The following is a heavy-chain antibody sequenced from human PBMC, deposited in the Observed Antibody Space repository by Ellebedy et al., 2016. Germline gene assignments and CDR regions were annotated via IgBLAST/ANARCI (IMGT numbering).Heavy chain of an antibody. CDR1: GFTFSSYA. CDR2: ISGSGGST. CDR3: AKAPRGSGYYYDY. J-gene: IGHJ4*02. Sequence: GGSLRLXXAAFGFTFSSYAMSWVRQAPGKGLEWVSAISGSGGSTYYADSVKGRFTISRDNSKNTLYLQMNSLRAEDTAVYYCAKAPRGSGYYYDYWGQGTLVTVSS. D-gene: IGHD3-22*01. V-gene: IGHV3-23*01.